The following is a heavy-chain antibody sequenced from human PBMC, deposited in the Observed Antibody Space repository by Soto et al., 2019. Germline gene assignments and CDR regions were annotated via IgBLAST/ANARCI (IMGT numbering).Heavy chain of an antibody. J-gene: IGHJ6*02. CDR1: GDSFTRYW. V-gene: IGHV5-51*01. D-gene: IGHD2-15*01. Sequence: PGESLTISCTSSGDSFTRYWIGWVRQMPGKGLEWMGIIYPGDSDTRYSPSFQGQVTISADKSISTAYLQWSSLKASDTAMYYCSLPGRYCSGGNCYFEDRVLEGMYGWRPGNTVILSS. CDR2: IYPGDSDT. CDR3: SLPGRYCSGGNCYFEDRVLEGMYG.